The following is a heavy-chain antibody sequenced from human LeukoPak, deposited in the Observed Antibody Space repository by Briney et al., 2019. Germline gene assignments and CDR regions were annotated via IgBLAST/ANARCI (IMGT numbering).Heavy chain of an antibody. D-gene: IGHD1-26*01. CDR3: ARHPGDFTGIVTYYYMDV. Sequence: GGSLRLSCAASGFILSSYGMHWVRQGPGKGLEWVAIISYDGSNKYYGDSVKGRFTLSRDNSNNTLFLQKNSLRPEDTAVYYCARHPGDFTGIVTYYYMDVWGKGTTVTVSS. CDR1: GFILSSYG. V-gene: IGHV3-30*03. CDR2: ISYDGSNK. J-gene: IGHJ6*03.